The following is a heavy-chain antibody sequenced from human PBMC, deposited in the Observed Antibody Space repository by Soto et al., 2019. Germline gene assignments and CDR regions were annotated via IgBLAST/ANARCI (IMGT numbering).Heavy chain of an antibody. CDR1: GFTFGDYA. CDR3: VRPSSYQDLVYYGMDV. CDR2: IRSKAYGGTT. D-gene: IGHD2-2*01. J-gene: IGHJ6*02. V-gene: IGHV3-49*03. Sequence: LRLSCTASGFTFGDYAMSWFRQAPGKGLEWVGFIRSKAYGGTTEYAASVKGRFTISRDDSKSIAYLQMNSLKTEDTAVYYCVRPSSYQDLVYYGMDVWGQGTTVTSP.